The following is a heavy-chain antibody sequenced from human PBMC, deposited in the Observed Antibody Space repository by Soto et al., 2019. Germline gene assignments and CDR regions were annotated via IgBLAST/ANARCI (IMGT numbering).Heavy chain of an antibody. V-gene: IGHV3-15*01. J-gene: IGHJ4*02. D-gene: IGHD3-10*01. CDR2: IKSKPDGGTT. Sequence: EVQLVESGGGLVKPGGSLRLSCAASGFTFSNAWMSWVRQAPGKGLEWVGRIKSKPDGGTTDYAAPVKGRFTISRDDSKNTLYLQMNSLKTEDTAVYYCTTTDGSGGWGQGTLVTVSS. CDR3: TTTDGSGG. CDR1: GFTFSNAW.